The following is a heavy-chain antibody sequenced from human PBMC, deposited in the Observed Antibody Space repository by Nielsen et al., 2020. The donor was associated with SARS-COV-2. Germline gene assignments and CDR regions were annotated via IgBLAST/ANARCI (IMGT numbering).Heavy chain of an antibody. CDR1: GYTFTSYD. Sequence: ASVKVSCKASGYTFTSYDINWVRQATGQGLEWMGWMNPNSGNTGYAQKFQGRVTMTRNTSISTAYMELSSLRSEDTAVYYCARGIVGATPIWYFDLWGRGTLVTSPQ. CDR3: ARGIVGATPIWYFDL. J-gene: IGHJ2*01. CDR2: MNPNSGNT. D-gene: IGHD1-26*01. V-gene: IGHV1-8*01.